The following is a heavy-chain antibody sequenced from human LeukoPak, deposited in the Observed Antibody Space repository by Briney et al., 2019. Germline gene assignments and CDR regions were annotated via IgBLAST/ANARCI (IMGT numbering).Heavy chain of an antibody. CDR3: ARESSWYFFDY. J-gene: IGHJ4*02. V-gene: IGHV4-4*07. Sequence: SETLSLTCAVYGGSFSGYYWSWIRQPAGKGLEWIGRIYTSGSTNYNPSLKSRVTMSVDTSKNQFSLKLSSVTAADTAVYYCARESSWYFFDYWGQGTLVTVSS. D-gene: IGHD6-13*01. CDR2: IYTSGST. CDR1: GGSFSGYY.